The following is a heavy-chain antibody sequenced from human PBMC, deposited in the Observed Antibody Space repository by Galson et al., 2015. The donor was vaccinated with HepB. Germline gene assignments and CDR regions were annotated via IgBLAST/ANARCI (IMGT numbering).Heavy chain of an antibody. J-gene: IGHJ6*03. V-gene: IGHV6-1*01. CDR3: AREEVAAADPGYYYYYYMDV. CDR2: TYYRSKWYN. Sequence: CAISGDSVSSNSAAWNWIRQSPSRGLEWLGRTYYRSKWYNDYAVSVKSRITINPDTSKNQFSLQLNSVTPEDTAVYYCAREEVAAADPGYYYYYYMDVWGKGTTVTVSS. CDR1: GDSVSSNSAA. D-gene: IGHD6-13*01.